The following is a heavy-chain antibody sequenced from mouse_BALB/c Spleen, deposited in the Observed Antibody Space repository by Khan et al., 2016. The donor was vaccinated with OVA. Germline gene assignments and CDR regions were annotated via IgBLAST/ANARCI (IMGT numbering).Heavy chain of an antibody. CDR2: INPGSGGT. J-gene: IGHJ3*01. CDR3: TSVGFGAFAY. D-gene: IGHD3-1*01. Sequence: QVLLQQPGAELVRPGTSVKVSCKASGYAFTNYLIEWVKQRPGQGLEWSGVINPGSGGTNYNEKFKGKATLTADKSSSTAYMQISSLTSDVSAVYFSTSVGFGAFAYWGQGTLVTVSA. CDR1: GYAFTNYL. V-gene: IGHV1-54*01.